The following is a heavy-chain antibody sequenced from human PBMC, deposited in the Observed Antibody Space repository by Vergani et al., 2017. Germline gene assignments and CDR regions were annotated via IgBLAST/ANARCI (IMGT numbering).Heavy chain of an antibody. D-gene: IGHD3-10*01. CDR1: GGSISSYS. V-gene: IGHV4-59*01. CDR3: ARVGRGVS. CDR2: IYYSGST. J-gene: IGHJ6*02. Sequence: QVQLQESGPGLVKPSETPSLTCTVSGGSISSYSWSCIRQPPGKGLEWIGYIYYSGSTNYNPSLKSRVTISVDTSKSQFCLKLSSVTAADTAVYYCARVGRGVSWGQGTTVTVSS.